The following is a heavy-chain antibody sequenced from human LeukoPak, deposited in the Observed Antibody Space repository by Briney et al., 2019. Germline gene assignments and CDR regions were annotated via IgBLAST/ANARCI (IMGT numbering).Heavy chain of an antibody. Sequence: SETLSLTRAVSGNSINSGYYWGWVRQPPGKGLEWAGSIYHTGITYYNPSLKNRVTISVDTSKNKFSLHLSSVTAADTAVYYCARNSGYDLLAGYFYYMDVWGKGTTVIVSS. CDR1: GNSINSGYY. J-gene: IGHJ6*03. D-gene: IGHD5-12*01. CDR2: IYHTGIT. CDR3: ARNSGYDLLAGYFYYMDV. V-gene: IGHV4-38-2*01.